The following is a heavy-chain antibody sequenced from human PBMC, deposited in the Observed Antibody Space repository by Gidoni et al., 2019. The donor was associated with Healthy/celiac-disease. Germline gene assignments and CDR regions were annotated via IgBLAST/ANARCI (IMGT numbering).Heavy chain of an antibody. CDR3: ARDPLDILTGYPAGFDY. CDR2: SYDSGST. CDR1: GVPLTSGGYY. Sequence: QVQLQESGPGLVKPSQTLSLTCTVPGVPLTSGGYYWSWIRQHPGKGLEWIGYSYDSGSTYDNPSLKSRVTISVDTSKNQFSLKLSSVNAADTAVYYCARDPLDILTGYPAGFDYWGQGTLVTVSS. V-gene: IGHV4-31*03. D-gene: IGHD3-9*01. J-gene: IGHJ4*02.